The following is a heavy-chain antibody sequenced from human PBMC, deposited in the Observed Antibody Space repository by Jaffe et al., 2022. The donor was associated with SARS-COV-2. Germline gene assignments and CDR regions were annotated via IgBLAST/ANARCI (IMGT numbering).Heavy chain of an antibody. V-gene: IGHV1-8*01. J-gene: IGHJ5*02. D-gene: IGHD3-10*01. Sequence: QVQLVQSGTEVKKPGASVKVSCKASGYTFTSYDINWVRQATGQGLEWMGWMNPNSGNTGYAQSFQGRVTMTRSTSTSTAYMELSDLRYEDTAVYYCARGLSYSFDSGNYYKATNWFDPWGQGTLVTVYS. CDR3: ARGLSYSFDSGNYYKATNWFDP. CDR1: GYTFTSYD. CDR2: MNPNSGNT.